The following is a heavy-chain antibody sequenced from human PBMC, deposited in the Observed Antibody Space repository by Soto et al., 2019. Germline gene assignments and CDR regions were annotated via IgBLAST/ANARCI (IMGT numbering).Heavy chain of an antibody. CDR1: GFTFSHYV. D-gene: IGHD2-2*02. Sequence: EVQLLESGGGLVRPGGSLRLSCAASGFTFSHYVLSWVLQAPAGGLEWGSSISGSGSSVYLADSVRGRFAMSRDLSTNTVSLQMHSLTVEDTAIYYCAKVRASYLSASSFYYGLEVWGQGTTVTVSS. V-gene: IGHV3-23*01. J-gene: IGHJ6*02. CDR2: ISGSGSSV. CDR3: AKVRASYLSASSFYYGLEV.